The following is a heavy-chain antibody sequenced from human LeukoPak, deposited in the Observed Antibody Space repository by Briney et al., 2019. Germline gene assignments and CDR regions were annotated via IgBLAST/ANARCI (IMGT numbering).Heavy chain of an antibody. CDR2: VNHSGNS. V-gene: IGHV4-34*01. CDR3: ASQLLPGYYYAMNV. J-gene: IGHJ6*02. CDR1: IGYFCGYY. D-gene: IGHD2-2*01. Sequence: SETLSLSCCMYIGYFCGYYWSWIRQPPGRVVERIEEVNHSGNSNNSPSLKSRVTISVDTSNNQFSLNLTSVTAAHTAIYYCASQLLPGYYYAMNVWGQGTTVTVSS.